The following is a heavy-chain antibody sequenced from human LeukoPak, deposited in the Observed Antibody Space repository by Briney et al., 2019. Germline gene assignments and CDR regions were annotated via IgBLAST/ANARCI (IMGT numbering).Heavy chain of an antibody. CDR1: GGSINNTSYY. Sequence: SETLSLTCTVSGGSINNTSYYWGWVRQPPGKGLEWIGSVYYSGNTYYNPSLESRVTISVDTSKNQFSLKLSSVTAADTAVYYCARSSYRYCTSTRCSYNWFDPWGQGTLVTVSS. CDR2: VYYSGNT. V-gene: IGHV4-39*01. J-gene: IGHJ5*02. CDR3: ARSSYRYCTSTRCSYNWFDP. D-gene: IGHD2-2*01.